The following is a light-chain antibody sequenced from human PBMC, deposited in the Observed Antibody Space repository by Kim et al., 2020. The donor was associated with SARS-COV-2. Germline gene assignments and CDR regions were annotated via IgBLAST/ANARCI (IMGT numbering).Light chain of an antibody. CDR1: QRFTSQ. Sequence: VSPRERATLSCRASQRFTSQFAWFQQKPGRAPRLLIYDTSTRATGIPARFSGSGSGTEFTLTISSLQSEDFAVYYCQQYYSWPLTFGGGTKVDIK. CDR3: QQYYSWPLT. CDR2: DTS. V-gene: IGKV3-15*01. J-gene: IGKJ4*01.